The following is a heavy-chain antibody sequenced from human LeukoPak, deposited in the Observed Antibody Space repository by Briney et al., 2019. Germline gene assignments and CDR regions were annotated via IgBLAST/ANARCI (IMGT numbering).Heavy chain of an antibody. Sequence: GASVKVSRKASGYTFTAYYMHWVRQAPGQGLEWMGWINPNSGGTNSAQKFQGRVTMTRDTSINTVYMELSGLKSDDTAVYYCARSGYVSGWIYDYWGQGTLVTVSS. J-gene: IGHJ4*02. CDR1: GYTFTAYY. CDR3: ARSGYVSGWIYDY. D-gene: IGHD6-19*01. V-gene: IGHV1-2*02. CDR2: INPNSGGT.